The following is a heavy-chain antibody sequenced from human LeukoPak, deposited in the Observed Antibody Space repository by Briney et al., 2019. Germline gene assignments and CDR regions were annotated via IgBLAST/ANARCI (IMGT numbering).Heavy chain of an antibody. Sequence: GGSQRLSCAASGFTFSSYGMSWVRQAPGKGLEWVSAISGSGGSTYYADSVKGRFTISRDNSKNTLYLQMNSLRAEDTAVYYCAKSDTPWGSWYYFDYWGQGTLVTVSS. J-gene: IGHJ4*02. D-gene: IGHD6-13*01. V-gene: IGHV3-23*01. CDR1: GFTFSSYG. CDR3: AKSDTPWGSWYYFDY. CDR2: ISGSGGST.